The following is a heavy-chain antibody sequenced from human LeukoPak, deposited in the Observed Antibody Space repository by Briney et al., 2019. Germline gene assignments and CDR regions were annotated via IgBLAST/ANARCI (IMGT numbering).Heavy chain of an antibody. V-gene: IGHV1-18*01. Sequence: ASVKVSCKASGYTFTSYGISWVRQAPGQGLEWMGWISAYNGNTNYAQKLQGRVTMTTDTSTSTAYMELRSLRSDDTAVYYCAREAYCSSTGCYQNFDYWGQGTLVTVSS. CDR1: GYTFTSYG. J-gene: IGHJ4*02. CDR2: ISAYNGNT. CDR3: AREAYCSSTGCYQNFDY. D-gene: IGHD2-2*01.